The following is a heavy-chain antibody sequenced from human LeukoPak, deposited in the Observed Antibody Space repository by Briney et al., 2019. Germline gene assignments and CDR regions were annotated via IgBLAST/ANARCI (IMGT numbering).Heavy chain of an antibody. V-gene: IGHV4-34*01. Sequence: IPSETLSLTCAVYGGSFSGYYWSWLRQPPGKGLEWIGEINHSGSTNYNPSLKSRVTISVDTSKNQFSLKLSSVTAADTAVYYCARVVSYYYYYGMDVWGKGTTVTVSS. CDR3: ARVVSYYYYYGMDV. J-gene: IGHJ6*04. CDR1: GGSFSGYY. CDR2: INHSGST. D-gene: IGHD3-22*01.